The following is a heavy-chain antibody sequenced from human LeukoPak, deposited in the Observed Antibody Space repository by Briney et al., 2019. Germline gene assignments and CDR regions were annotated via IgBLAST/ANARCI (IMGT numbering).Heavy chain of an antibody. J-gene: IGHJ4*02. CDR2: ISSSGSTI. Sequence: GGSLRLSCAASGFTFSSYEMNWVRQAPGKGLEWVSYISSSGSTIYYADSVKGRFTISRDNAKNSLYLQMNSLRAEDTAVYYCARDRRGTMIVVAVFDYWGQGTLVTVSS. CDR1: GFTFSSYE. D-gene: IGHD3-22*01. V-gene: IGHV3-48*03. CDR3: ARDRRGTMIVVAVFDY.